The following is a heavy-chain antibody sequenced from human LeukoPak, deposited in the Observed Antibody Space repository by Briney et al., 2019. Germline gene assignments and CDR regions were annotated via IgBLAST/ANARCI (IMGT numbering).Heavy chain of an antibody. Sequence: GGSLRLSCAASGFTYSNAWMTWVRQAPGRGLEWVGRIKRKTDGGTTDYAAPVKGRFTISRDDSKNTLYLQMNSLKTEDTAVYYCSTVRYCTTDVCYTPFDYWGQGTLVTVSS. D-gene: IGHD2-8*01. CDR3: STVRYCTTDVCYTPFDY. V-gene: IGHV3-15*01. CDR2: IKRKTDGGTT. J-gene: IGHJ4*02. CDR1: GFTYSNAW.